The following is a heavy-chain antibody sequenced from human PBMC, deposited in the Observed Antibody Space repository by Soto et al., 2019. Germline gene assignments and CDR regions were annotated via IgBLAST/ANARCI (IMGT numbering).Heavy chain of an antibody. CDR2: ISGSGSTT. CDR3: ARSSLTYFEF. Sequence: QVHLEESGGGLVKPGGSLRLSCTASGFTFSDYYMSWIRQAPGKGLEWLAYISGSGSTTYYTDSVKGRFAISRDNARNSLYLQINSLRVEDSAVYYCARSSLTYFEFWGQGPLVTVS. CDR1: GFTFSDYY. J-gene: IGHJ4*02. V-gene: IGHV3-11*01.